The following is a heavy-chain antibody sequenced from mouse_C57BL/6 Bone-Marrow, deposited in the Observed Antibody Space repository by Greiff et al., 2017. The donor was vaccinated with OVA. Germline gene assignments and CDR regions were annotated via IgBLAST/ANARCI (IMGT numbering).Heavy chain of an antibody. J-gene: IGHJ1*03. V-gene: IGHV1-78*01. CDR2: IYPRDGST. D-gene: IGHD2-1*01. Sequence: VQLQQSDAELAKPGASVKLSCKASGYTFTDHTIHWMKQRPEQGLEWIGYIYPRDGSTKYNEKFKGKATLTADKSSSTAYMQLNSLTSEDSAVCSCARPVVTPHWYFDVSGTGATVTVST. CDR3: ARPVVTPHWYFDV. CDR1: GYTFTDHT.